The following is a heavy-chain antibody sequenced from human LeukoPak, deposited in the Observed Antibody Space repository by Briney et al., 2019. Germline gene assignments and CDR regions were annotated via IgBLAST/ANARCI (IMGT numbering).Heavy chain of an antibody. CDR2: FDPGDGGT. Sequence: ASVKVSCTASGGTFSSYAISWVRQAPGKGLEWMGGFDPGDGGTIYAQKFQGRVTMTEDTSTDTAYMELSSLRSEDTAVYYCAIPLYTNHYAFDIWGQGTMVTVSS. CDR1: GGTFSSYA. D-gene: IGHD4-11*01. CDR3: AIPLYTNHYAFDI. J-gene: IGHJ3*02. V-gene: IGHV1-24*01.